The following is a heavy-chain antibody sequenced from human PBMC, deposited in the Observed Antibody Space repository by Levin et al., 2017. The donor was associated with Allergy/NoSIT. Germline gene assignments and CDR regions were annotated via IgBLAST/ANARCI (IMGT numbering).Heavy chain of an antibody. D-gene: IGHD4-17*01. CDR1: GFTVSSNY. CDR2: IYSGGST. Sequence: GGSLRLSCAASGFTVSSNYMSWVRQAPGKGLEWVSVIYSGGSTYYADSVKGRFTISRDNSKNTLYLQMNSLRAEDTAVYYCARETTVTKTSSDWGQGTLVTVSS. J-gene: IGHJ4*02. CDR3: ARETTVTKTSSD. V-gene: IGHV3-53*01.